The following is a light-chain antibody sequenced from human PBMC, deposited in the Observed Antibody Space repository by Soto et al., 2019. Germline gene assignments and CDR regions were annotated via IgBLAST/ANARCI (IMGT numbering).Light chain of an antibody. J-gene: IGKJ3*01. CDR1: QGISNY. Sequence: DIPMTQSPSSLSASVGDRVTITCRASQGISNYLAWYQQKPGKVPKLLIYAASTLQSGVPSRFSGSGSGTDFTLTIRSLQHEDVATYYCQKYNSALFTFGPGTKVDIK. V-gene: IGKV1-27*01. CDR3: QKYNSALFT. CDR2: AAS.